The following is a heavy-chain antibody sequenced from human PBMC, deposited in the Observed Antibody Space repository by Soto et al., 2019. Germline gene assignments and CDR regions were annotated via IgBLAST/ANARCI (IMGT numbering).Heavy chain of an antibody. Sequence: QVQLQESGPGLVKPSETLSLTCTVSGGSISSYYWSWIRQPPGKGLEWIGYIYYSGSTNYNPSLQRXXTXSXXTSKNQCSLKLSSVTAADTAVYYCASLNKAAGTDYWGQGTLVTVSS. J-gene: IGHJ4*02. CDR2: IYYSGST. CDR3: ASLNKAAGTDY. D-gene: IGHD6-13*01. CDR1: GGSISSYY. V-gene: IGHV4-59*08.